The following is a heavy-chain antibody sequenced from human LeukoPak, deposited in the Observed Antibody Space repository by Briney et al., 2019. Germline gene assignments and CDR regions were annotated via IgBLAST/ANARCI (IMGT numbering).Heavy chain of an antibody. Sequence: ASVKVSCKASGYTFTSYGISWVRQAPGQGLEWMGWISAYNGNTNYAQKLQGRVTMTTDTSTSTAYMELRSLRSDDTAVYYWARGYCSSTSCYNGGGLDPWGQGTLVTVSS. D-gene: IGHD2-2*02. J-gene: IGHJ5*02. V-gene: IGHV1-18*01. CDR3: ARGYCSSTSCYNGGGLDP. CDR1: GYTFTSYG. CDR2: ISAYNGNT.